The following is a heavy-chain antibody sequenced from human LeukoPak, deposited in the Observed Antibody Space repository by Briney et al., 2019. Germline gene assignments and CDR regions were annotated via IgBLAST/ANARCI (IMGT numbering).Heavy chain of an antibody. D-gene: IGHD3-22*01. CDR3: ARVVNNAFDI. J-gene: IGHJ3*02. V-gene: IGHV3-74*01. CDR2: INSDGSST. Sequence: PGGSLRLSCVASGFTFSSYWMYWLRQAPGKGPVWVSRINSDGSSTSYADSVKGRFTISRDNAKNTLYLQMNSLRAEDTAVYYCARVVNNAFDIWGQGTMVTVSS. CDR1: GFTFSSYW.